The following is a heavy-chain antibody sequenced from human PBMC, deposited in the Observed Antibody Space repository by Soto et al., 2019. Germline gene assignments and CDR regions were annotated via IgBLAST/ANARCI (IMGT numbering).Heavy chain of an antibody. CDR3: ARDREGYSGYDYFDY. Sequence: QVQLQESGPGLVKPSETLSLTCTVSGGSISSYYWSWIRQPPGKGLEWIGYIYYSGSTNYNPSLKSRVTISVDTSKNQFSLKLSSVTAADTAVYYCARDREGYSGYDYFDYWGQGTLVTVSS. CDR2: IYYSGST. D-gene: IGHD5-12*01. V-gene: IGHV4-59*01. J-gene: IGHJ4*02. CDR1: GGSISSYY.